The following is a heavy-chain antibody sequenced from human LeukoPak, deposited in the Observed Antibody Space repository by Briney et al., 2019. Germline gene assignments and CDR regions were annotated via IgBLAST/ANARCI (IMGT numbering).Heavy chain of an antibody. Sequence: SETLSLTCAVSGGSINYYYWSWIRQPPGKGLEWIGYIYYSGSTNYNPSLKSRVTISVDTSKNQFSLKLSSVTAADSAVYYCASNTGTVFDYWGQGALVTVSS. CDR1: GGSINYYY. CDR2: IYYSGST. J-gene: IGHJ4*02. V-gene: IGHV4-59*01. CDR3: ASNTGTVFDY. D-gene: IGHD7-27*01.